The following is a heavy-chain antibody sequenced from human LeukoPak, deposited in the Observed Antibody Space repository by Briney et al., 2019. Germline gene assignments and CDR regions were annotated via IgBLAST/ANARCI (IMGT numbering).Heavy chain of an antibody. CDR1: GGSISSYY. D-gene: IGHD5-18*01. CDR2: IYYTGAT. CDR3: ARAGYSYGTGYYFDY. J-gene: IGHJ4*02. V-gene: IGHV4-59*01. Sequence: SETLSLTCTVSGGSISSYYWSWIRLPPGKGLEWIGYIYYTGATYYNPSLKSRVTISLDTSKNQFSLKLSSVTAADAAVYYCARAGYSYGTGYYFDYWGQGALVAVSS.